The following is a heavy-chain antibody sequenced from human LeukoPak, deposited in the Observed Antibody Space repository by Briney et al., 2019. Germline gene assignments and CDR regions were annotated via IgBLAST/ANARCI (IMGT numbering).Heavy chain of an antibody. CDR3: ARYVAYYDFWSGYSSSGYYYYYMDV. D-gene: IGHD3-3*01. J-gene: IGHJ6*03. Sequence: ASVKVSCKASGYTFTSYYMHWVRQAPGQGLEWMGWMNPNSGNTGYAQKFQGRVTMTRNTSISTAYMELSSLRSEDTAVYYCARYVAYYDFWSGYSSSGYYYYYMDVWGKGTTVTVSS. V-gene: IGHV1-8*02. CDR2: MNPNSGNT. CDR1: GYTFTSYY.